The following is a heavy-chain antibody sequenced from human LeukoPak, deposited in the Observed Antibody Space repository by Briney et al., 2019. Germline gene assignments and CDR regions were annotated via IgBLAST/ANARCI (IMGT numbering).Heavy chain of an antibody. V-gene: IGHV3-21*01. CDR1: GFTFSSYS. D-gene: IGHD3-10*01. J-gene: IGHJ6*02. CDR3: ARDDYYGSGSYYKDYYYYGMDV. CDR2: ISSSSNYI. Sequence: GSLRLSCAASGFTFSSYSMNWVRQAPGKGLEWVSSISSSSNYIYYADSVKGRFTISRDNAKNSLYLQMNSLRAEDTAVYYCARDDYYGSGSYYKDYYYYGMDVWGQGTTVTVSS.